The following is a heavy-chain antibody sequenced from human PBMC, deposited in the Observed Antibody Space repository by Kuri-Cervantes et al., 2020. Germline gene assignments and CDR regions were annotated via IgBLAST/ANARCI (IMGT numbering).Heavy chain of an antibody. D-gene: IGHD1-14*01. CDR3: ARGGTYRFDP. Sequence: SETLSLTCTVSGASISNYFWTWIRQPPGRGLEWIGYIYCSGSTNYNPSLKSRVTISVDTSKNQFSLKLSSVTAADTAVYYCARGGTYRFDPWGQGTLVTVSS. V-gene: IGHV4-59*01. CDR1: GASISNYF. CDR2: IYCSGST. J-gene: IGHJ5*02.